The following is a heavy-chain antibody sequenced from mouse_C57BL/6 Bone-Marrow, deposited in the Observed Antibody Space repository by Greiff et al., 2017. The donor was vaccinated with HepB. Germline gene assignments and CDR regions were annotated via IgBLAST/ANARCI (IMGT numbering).Heavy chain of an antibody. J-gene: IGHJ4*01. V-gene: IGHV5-12*01. Sequence: EVKLMESGGGLVQPGGSLKLSCAASGFTFSDYYMYWVRQTPEKRLEWVAYISNGGGSTYYPDTVKGRFTISRDNAKNTLYLQMSRLKSEDTAMYYCARQDFHYYAMDYWGQGTSVTVSS. CDR1: GFTFSDYY. CDR2: ISNGGGST. CDR3: ARQDFHYYAMDY.